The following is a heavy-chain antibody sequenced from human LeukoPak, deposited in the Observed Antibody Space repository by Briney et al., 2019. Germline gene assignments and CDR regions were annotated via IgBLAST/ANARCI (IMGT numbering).Heavy chain of an antibody. CDR3: AKDLGYYDSSGIKY. J-gene: IGHJ4*02. CDR2: ISGSGGST. Sequence: PGGSLRLSCAASGFTFSSYAMSWVRQAPGKGLEWVSAISGSGGSTYYADSVKGRFTISRDNSKNTLYLQMNSLRAEDTAVYYCAKDLGYYDSSGIKYWGQGTLVTVSS. V-gene: IGHV3-23*01. D-gene: IGHD3-22*01. CDR1: GFTFSSYA.